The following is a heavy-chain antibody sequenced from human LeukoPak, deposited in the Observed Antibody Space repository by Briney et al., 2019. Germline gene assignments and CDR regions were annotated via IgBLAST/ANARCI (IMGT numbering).Heavy chain of an antibody. CDR2: ISAYNGYT. D-gene: IGHD3-3*01. Sequence: ASVKVSCKASGYTFTSYGISWVRQAPGQGLEWMGWISAYNGYTNYAQKIQGRVTMTTDTTTRTAYMELRSLRSDDTAVYYCASTGAEDYDFWSGYGHYMDVWGKGTTVTVSS. J-gene: IGHJ6*03. CDR3: ASTGAEDYDFWSGYGHYMDV. CDR1: GYTFTSYG. V-gene: IGHV1-18*01.